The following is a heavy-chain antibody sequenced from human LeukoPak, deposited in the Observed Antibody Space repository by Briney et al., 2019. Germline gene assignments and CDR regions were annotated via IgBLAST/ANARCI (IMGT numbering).Heavy chain of an antibody. CDR1: GFTFSTYG. V-gene: IGHV3-30*18. CDR3: AKGIATAGTHYYGMDV. D-gene: IGHD6-13*01. Sequence: GGSLRLSCAASGFTFSTYGMHWVRQAPGKGLEWVAVISYDESTKYYADSVKGRFTISRDNSKSTLYLQMNSLRAEDAAVYYCAKGIATAGTHYYGMDVCGQGTTVTVSS. J-gene: IGHJ6*02. CDR2: ISYDESTK.